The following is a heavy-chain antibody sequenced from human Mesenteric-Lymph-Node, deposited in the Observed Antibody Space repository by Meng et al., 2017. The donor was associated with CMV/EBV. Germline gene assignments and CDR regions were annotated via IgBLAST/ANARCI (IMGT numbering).Heavy chain of an antibody. Sequence: GESLKISCAASGFTFSSSAMTWVRQAPGNGLEWLSVIYSGGSSTYYADSVKGRFTISRDNSKNTVYLQMNTLRAEDTAVFYCARDLVQRWYGIYAYYAMDVWGQGTTVTVSS. J-gene: IGHJ6*02. D-gene: IGHD4-23*01. CDR3: ARDLVQRWYGIYAYYAMDV. CDR1: GFTFSSSA. V-gene: IGHV3-23*03. CDR2: IYSGGSST.